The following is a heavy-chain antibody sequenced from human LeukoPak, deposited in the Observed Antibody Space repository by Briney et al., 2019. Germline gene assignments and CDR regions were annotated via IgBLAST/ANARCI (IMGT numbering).Heavy chain of an antibody. V-gene: IGHV3-30*18. CDR3: AKGYDYGDY. J-gene: IGHJ4*02. Sequence: GESLRLSCVASGFSFSKYGMHWVRQAPGKGLEWVAVMSYDGSHKYYADSVKGRFTISRDNSKNTVYLEMNSLRGEDTAVYYCAKGYDYGDYWGQGTLVTVSS. CDR1: GFSFSKYG. D-gene: IGHD3-10*01. CDR2: MSYDGSHK.